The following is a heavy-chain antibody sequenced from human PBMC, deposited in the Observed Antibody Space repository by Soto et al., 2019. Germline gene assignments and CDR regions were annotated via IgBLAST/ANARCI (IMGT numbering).Heavy chain of an antibody. Sequence: GGSLRLSCAASGFTFSSYWMHWVRQAPGKGLVWVSRINSDGSSTSYADSVKGRFTISRDNAKNTLYLQMNSLRAEDTAVYYCASPYYGSGVTLYAMDVWGQGTTVTVSS. CDR1: GFTFSSYW. V-gene: IGHV3-74*01. CDR3: ASPYYGSGVTLYAMDV. J-gene: IGHJ6*02. D-gene: IGHD3-10*01. CDR2: INSDGSST.